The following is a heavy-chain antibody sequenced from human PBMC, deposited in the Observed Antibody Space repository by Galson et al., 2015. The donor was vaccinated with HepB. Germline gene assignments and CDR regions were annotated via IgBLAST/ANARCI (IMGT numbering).Heavy chain of an antibody. V-gene: IGHV5-51*01. Sequence: QSGAEVKKPGESLRLSCRGSGYNFIDYWIGWVRHMPGKGLEWMALIYPTDSETVYNPSFQGQVSISVDRSINTAYLQWSSLKASDTAIYYCARFDSSGYWGFWGQGSLVTVSS. CDR2: IYPTDSET. D-gene: IGHD3-22*01. J-gene: IGHJ4*02. CDR3: ARFDSSGYWGF. CDR1: GYNFIDYW.